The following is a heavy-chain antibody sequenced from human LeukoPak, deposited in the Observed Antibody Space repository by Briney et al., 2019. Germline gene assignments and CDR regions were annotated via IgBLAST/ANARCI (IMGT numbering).Heavy chain of an antibody. CDR2: INPSGGST. D-gene: IGHD4-11*01. CDR1: GYTFTSYY. J-gene: IGHJ4*02. CDR3: ARSPTVTKSFDY. V-gene: IGHV1-46*01. Sequence: ASVKVSCKASGYTFTSYYMHWVRQAPGQGLEWMGIINPSGGSTSYAQKFQGRVTITTDESTSTAYMELSSLRSEDTAVYYCARSPTVTKSFDYWGQGTLVTVSS.